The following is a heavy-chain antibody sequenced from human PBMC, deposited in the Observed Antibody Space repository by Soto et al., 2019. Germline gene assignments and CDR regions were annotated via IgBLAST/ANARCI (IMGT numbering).Heavy chain of an antibody. CDR2: ISVTGGGT. CDR3: ARTTTTKSRDY. Sequence: EVQLLESGGGLVQPGGSLGLSCAASGFTFSSYDMSWVRQAPGQGLEYVSSISVTGGGTYYADSVKGRFTISRDNSKNTLYLQMNSLRVEDPAVYYCARTTTTKSRDYWGQGTLVTVSS. D-gene: IGHD4-17*01. V-gene: IGHV3-23*01. CDR1: GFTFSSYD. J-gene: IGHJ4*02.